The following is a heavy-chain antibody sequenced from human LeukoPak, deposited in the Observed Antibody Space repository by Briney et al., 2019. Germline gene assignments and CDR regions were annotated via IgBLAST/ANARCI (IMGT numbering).Heavy chain of an antibody. CDR2: VSTSGDNG. CDR3: AKGGTGTTVRYFDY. CDR1: GFTSNNYG. V-gene: IGHV3-23*01. J-gene: IGHJ4*02. Sequence: PGGSLRLSCAASGFTSNNYGMNWVRQAPGKGLEWVSVVSTSGDNGYYADSVQGRFTISRDNSKNSLYLQMNSLRAEGTAVYYCAKGGTGTTVRYFDYWGQGTLVTVSS. D-gene: IGHD1-7*01.